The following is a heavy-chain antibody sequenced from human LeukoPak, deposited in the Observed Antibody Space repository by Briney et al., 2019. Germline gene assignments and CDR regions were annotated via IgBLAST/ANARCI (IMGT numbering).Heavy chain of an antibody. CDR2: ISAYNGNT. V-gene: IGHV1-18*01. D-gene: IGHD6-13*01. CDR3: ARDPATYSSSWYGLVWERWFDP. Sequence: ASVKVSCKASGGTFSSYAISWVRQAPGQGLEWMGWISAYNGNTNYAQKLQGRVTMTTDTSTSTAYMELRSLRSDDTAVYYCARDPATYSSSWYGLVWERWFDPWGQGTLVTVSS. CDR1: GGTFSSYA. J-gene: IGHJ5*02.